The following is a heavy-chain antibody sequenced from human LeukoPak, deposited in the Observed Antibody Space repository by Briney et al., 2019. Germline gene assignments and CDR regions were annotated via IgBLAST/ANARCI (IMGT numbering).Heavy chain of an antibody. CDR2: IHSSGRS. J-gene: IGHJ4*02. V-gene: IGHV4-59*08. CDR3: ARSSYLDGPFDY. Sequence: SETLSLTCTVSGGSITSDYWSWIRQPPGKGLEWIGYIHSSGRSSNYNPSLKSRVTISVETSKNQFSLKLSSVTAADTAVYYCARSSYLDGPFDYWGQGTLVTVSS. D-gene: IGHD6-13*01. CDR1: GGSITSDY.